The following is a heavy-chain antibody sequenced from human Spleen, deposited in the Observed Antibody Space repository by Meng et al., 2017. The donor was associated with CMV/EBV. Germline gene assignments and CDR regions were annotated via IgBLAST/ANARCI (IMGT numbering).Heavy chain of an antibody. CDR3: ARGTWDTSGYFVYFDY. J-gene: IGHJ4*02. Sequence: SVKVSCKASGGTFSSYAISWVRQAPGQGLEWMGGIIPIFGTANYAQKFQGRATMTRNTSIRTAFMELSSLRSEDTAVYYCARGTWDTSGYFVYFDYWGQGTLVTVSS. CDR2: IIPIFGTA. V-gene: IGHV1-69*05. D-gene: IGHD3-22*01. CDR1: GGTFSSYA.